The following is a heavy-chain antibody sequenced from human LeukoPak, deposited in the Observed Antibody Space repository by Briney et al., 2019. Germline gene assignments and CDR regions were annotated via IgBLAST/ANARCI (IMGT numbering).Heavy chain of an antibody. V-gene: IGHV4-59*01. CDR2: IYYSGST. J-gene: IGHJ4*02. D-gene: IGHD6-13*01. Sequence: SETLSLTCTVSGGSISSYYWSWIRQPPGKGLEWIGYIYYSGSTNYNPSLKSRVTISVDTSKNQFSLKLSSVTAADTAVYYCARGTPQQQLVDWGQGTLVTVSS. CDR3: ARGTPQQQLVD. CDR1: GGSISSYY.